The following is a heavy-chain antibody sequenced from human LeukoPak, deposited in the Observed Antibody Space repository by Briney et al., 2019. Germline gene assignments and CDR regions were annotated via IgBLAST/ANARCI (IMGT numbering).Heavy chain of an antibody. Sequence: PGGSLRLSCAVSGFTFSSYGMHWVRQAPGKGLEWVAVIWYDGSNKYYADSVKGRFTISRDDSKNTLYLQMNSLRAEDTAVYYCARDGALGSRRFNFDQWGQGTLATVSS. V-gene: IGHV3-33*01. CDR1: GFTFSSYG. CDR2: IWYDGSNK. J-gene: IGHJ4*02. CDR3: ARDGALGSRRFNFDQ. D-gene: IGHD1-26*01.